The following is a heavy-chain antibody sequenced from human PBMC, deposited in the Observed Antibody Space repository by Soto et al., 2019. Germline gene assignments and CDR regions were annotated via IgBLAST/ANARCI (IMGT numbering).Heavy chain of an antibody. D-gene: IGHD3-22*01. CDR2: ISGSGGST. V-gene: IGHV3-23*01. Sequence: GGSLRLSCAASGSTFSSYAMSWVRQAPGKGLEWVSAISGSGGSTYYADSVKGRFTISRDNSKNTLYLQMNSLRAEDTAVYYCAKRTMIVVVRDAFDIWAKGQWSPSPQ. CDR1: GSTFSSYA. J-gene: IGHJ3*02. CDR3: AKRTMIVVVRDAFDI.